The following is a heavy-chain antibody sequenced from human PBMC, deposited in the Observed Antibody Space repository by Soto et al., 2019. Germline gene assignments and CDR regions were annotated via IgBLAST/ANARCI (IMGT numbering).Heavy chain of an antibody. D-gene: IGHD2-15*01. Sequence: ASETLSLTCAVYGGSFSGYYWSWIRQPPGKGLEWIGEINHSGSTNYNPSLKSRVTISVDTSKNQFSLKLSSVTAADTAVCYCARARYCSGGSCYANDAFDIWGQGTMVTVSS. CDR2: INHSGST. CDR1: GGSFSGYY. V-gene: IGHV4-34*01. J-gene: IGHJ3*02. CDR3: ARARYCSGGSCYANDAFDI.